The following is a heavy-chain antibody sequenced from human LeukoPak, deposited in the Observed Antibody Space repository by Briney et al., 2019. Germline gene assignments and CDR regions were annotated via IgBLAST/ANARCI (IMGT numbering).Heavy chain of an antibody. D-gene: IGHD2-15*01. Sequence: PGGSLRLSCAASGFTVSSNYMSWVRQAPGKGLEGVSVIYSGGSTYYADSVKGRFTISRDNSKNTLYLQMNSLRAEDTAVYYCARVSRGYCSGGSCYSGDYSCDYWGQGTLVTVSS. J-gene: IGHJ4*02. CDR2: IYSGGST. CDR3: ARVSRGYCSGGSCYSGDYSCDY. V-gene: IGHV3-53*01. CDR1: GFTVSSNY.